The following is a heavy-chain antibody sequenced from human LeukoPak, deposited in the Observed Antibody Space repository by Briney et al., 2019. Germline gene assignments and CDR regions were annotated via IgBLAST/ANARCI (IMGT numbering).Heavy chain of an antibody. Sequence: ASVKVSFKASGYTFTGFCIHWVRQAPGQGLEWMGWLNPNSGGTNYAQNFQGRVTITRDTSISTCYMELSSLRSDDTAVYYCARDLDNYSGSGSYYNGDPLFQHWGQGTLVTVSS. CDR1: GYTFTGFC. D-gene: IGHD3-10*01. CDR3: ARDLDNYSGSGSYYNGDPLFQH. J-gene: IGHJ1*01. V-gene: IGHV1-2*02. CDR2: LNPNSGGT.